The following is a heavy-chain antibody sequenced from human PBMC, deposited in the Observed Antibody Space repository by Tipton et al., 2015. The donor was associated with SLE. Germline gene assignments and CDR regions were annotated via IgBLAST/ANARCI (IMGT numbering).Heavy chain of an antibody. D-gene: IGHD2-15*01. J-gene: IGHJ4*02. Sequence: SLRLSCVASGLNFGAYRMHWVRQAPGKGLVWISRNYQDGAIRSYEDSVKGRFIISRDNSKSTLYLQMNNVRVEDTALYYCARGIDPGSSRISDYWGQGTMVSVSS. CDR2: NYQDGAIR. V-gene: IGHV3-74*01. CDR3: ARGIDPGSSRISDY. CDR1: GLNFGAYR.